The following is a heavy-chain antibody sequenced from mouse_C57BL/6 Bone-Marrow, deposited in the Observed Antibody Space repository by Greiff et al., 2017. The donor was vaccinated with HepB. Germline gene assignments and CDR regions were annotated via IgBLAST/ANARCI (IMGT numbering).Heavy chain of an antibody. J-gene: IGHJ2*01. D-gene: IGHD2-3*01. CDR2: IRNKANGYTT. Sequence: EVMLVESGGGLVQPGGSLSLSCAASGFTFTDYYMSWVRQPPGKALEWLGFIRNKANGYTTEYSASVKGRFTISRDNSQSILYLQMNALRAGDSATYYCARYLVPRYDGYYLDDWGQGTTLTGSS. CDR3: ARYLVPRYDGYYLDD. V-gene: IGHV7-3*01. CDR1: GFTFTDYY.